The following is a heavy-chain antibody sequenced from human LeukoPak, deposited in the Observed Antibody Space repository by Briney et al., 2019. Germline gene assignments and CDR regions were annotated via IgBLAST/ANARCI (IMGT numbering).Heavy chain of an antibody. V-gene: IGHV1-18*01. Sequence: ASVKVSCKASGYTFTSYAFSWVRQAPGQGLEWMGWISTYNGNTKYAQKLQGRVTMTTDTSTTTAYMELRSLRSDDTAVFYCAKVREGPPFYFAFGGRGPLATVSA. J-gene: IGHJ4*02. CDR1: GYTFTSYA. CDR2: ISTYNGNT. CDR3: AKVREGPPFYFAF. D-gene: IGHD5-24*01.